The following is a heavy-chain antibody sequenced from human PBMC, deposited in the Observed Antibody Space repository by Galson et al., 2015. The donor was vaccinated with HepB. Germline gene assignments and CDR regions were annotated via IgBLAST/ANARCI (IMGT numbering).Heavy chain of an antibody. CDR1: GYTFTSYA. CDR2: INAGNGNT. D-gene: IGHD5-18*01. Sequence: SVKVSCKASGYTFTSYAMHWVRQAPGQRLEWMGWINAGNGNTKYSQKFQGRVTITRDTSATTAYMDLSSLRPEDTALYYCARGSYGGNWFDPWGQGTLVTVSS. CDR3: ARGSYGGNWFDP. V-gene: IGHV1-3*01. J-gene: IGHJ5*02.